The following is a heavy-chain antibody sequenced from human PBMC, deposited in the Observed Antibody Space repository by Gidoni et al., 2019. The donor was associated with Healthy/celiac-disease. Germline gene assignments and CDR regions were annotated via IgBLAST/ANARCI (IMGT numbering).Heavy chain of an antibody. Sequence: QVQLQQCGAGLLKPSETLSLTCAVYGGSFSGYYWSWIRQPPGKGLEWIGEIKHSGSTNYNPSLKSRVTISVDTSKNQFSLKLSSVTAADTAVYYCARGRLPRRYYGMDVWGQGTTVTVSS. CDR2: IKHSGST. CDR1: GGSFSGYY. D-gene: IGHD6-25*01. CDR3: ARGRLPRRYYGMDV. V-gene: IGHV4-34*01. J-gene: IGHJ6*02.